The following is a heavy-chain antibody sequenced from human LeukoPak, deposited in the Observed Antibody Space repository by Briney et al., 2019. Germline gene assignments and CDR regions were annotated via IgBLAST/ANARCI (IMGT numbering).Heavy chain of an antibody. Sequence: GGSLRLSCVVSVITLSNYGMSWVRQAPGKGLEWVSGISERGGSTNYADSVKGRFIISGDTSKHTVYLQMNSLRVEDTAVYFCAKRGIVIRAVIIIGFHKEAYYFDYWGQGILVTVSS. V-gene: IGHV3-23*01. D-gene: IGHD3-10*01. J-gene: IGHJ4*02. CDR1: VITLSNYG. CDR3: AKRGIVIRAVIIIGFHKEAYYFDY. CDR2: ISERGGST.